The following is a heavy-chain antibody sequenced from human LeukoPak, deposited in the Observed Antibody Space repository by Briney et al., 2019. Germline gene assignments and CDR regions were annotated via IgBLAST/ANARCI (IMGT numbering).Heavy chain of an antibody. CDR2: IYYSGST. V-gene: IGHV4-59*08. Sequence: SETLSLTCTVSGGSISSYYWSWIRQPPGKGLEWIGYIYYSGSTNYNPSLKSRVTISVDTSKIQFSLKLSSVTAADTAVYYCASSGNYYFTLDYWGQGTLVTVSS. CDR1: GGSISSYY. D-gene: IGHD3-10*01. J-gene: IGHJ4*02. CDR3: ASSGNYYFTLDY.